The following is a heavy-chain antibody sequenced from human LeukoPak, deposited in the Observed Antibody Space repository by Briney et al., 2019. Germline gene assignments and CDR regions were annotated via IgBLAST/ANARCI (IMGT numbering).Heavy chain of an antibody. CDR3: ARGKYDLDY. CDR2: IIPILGIA. D-gene: IGHD3-3*01. J-gene: IGHJ4*02. V-gene: IGHV1-69*04. CDR1: RYTFTRSY. Sequence: SVKVSCTPSRYTFTRSYMHWVGQAAGQGGEWMGSIIPILGIAYYAQKFQGRVTITTHKSKSTAYMGLSSVRSEDTAVYYCARGKYDLDYWGQETLVTVSS.